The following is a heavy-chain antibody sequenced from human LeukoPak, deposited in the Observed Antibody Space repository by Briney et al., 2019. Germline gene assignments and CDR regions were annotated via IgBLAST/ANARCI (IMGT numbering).Heavy chain of an antibody. V-gene: IGHV3-7*04. CDR3: ARDGRTFPH. CDR2: IKQDGSDK. CDR1: GFTFSSSW. J-gene: IGHJ4*02. Sequence: GGSLRLSCAASGFTFSSSWMSWVRQAPGKGLEWVANIKQDGSDKYCVDSVKGRFTISRDNAKNSLYLQMNSLRAEDTAVYYCARDGRTFPHWGQGTLVTVSS. D-gene: IGHD2/OR15-2a*01.